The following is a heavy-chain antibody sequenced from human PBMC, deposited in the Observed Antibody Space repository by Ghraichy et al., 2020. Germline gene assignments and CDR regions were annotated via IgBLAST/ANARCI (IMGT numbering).Heavy chain of an antibody. CDR2: INHSGST. V-gene: IGHV4-34*01. J-gene: IGHJ4*02. D-gene: IGHD6-6*01. CDR3: ASVYSSSPRHGSIQ. CDR1: GGSFSGYY. Sequence: SETLSLTCAVYGGSFSGYYWSWIRQPPGKGLEWIGEINHSGSTNYNPSLKSRVTISVDTSKNQFSLKLSSVTAADTAVYYCASVYSSSPRHGSIQWGQGTLVTVSS.